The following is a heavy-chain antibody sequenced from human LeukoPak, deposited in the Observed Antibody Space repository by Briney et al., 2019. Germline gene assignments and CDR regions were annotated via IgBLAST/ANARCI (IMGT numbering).Heavy chain of an antibody. J-gene: IGHJ4*02. D-gene: IGHD5-18*01. V-gene: IGHV3-64*01. CDR3: ARGGVGLTAMVGPFDY. CDR2: ISSNGGST. CDR1: GFTFSSYA. Sequence: GGSLRLSCTASGFTFSSYAMHWVRQAPGKGLEYVSAISSNGGSTYYANSVKGRFTISRDNSKNTLYLQMGSLRPEDMAVYYCARGGVGLTAMVGPFDYWGQGTLVTVSS.